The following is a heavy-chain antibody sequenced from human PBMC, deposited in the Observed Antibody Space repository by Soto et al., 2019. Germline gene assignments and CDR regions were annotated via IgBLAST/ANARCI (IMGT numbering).Heavy chain of an antibody. D-gene: IGHD6-13*01. CDR2: INHSGST. CDR3: ARVGLLTPYSSSWSYYYYGMDV. Sequence: KPSETLSLTCAVYGGSFSGYYWSWIRQPPGKGLEWIGEINHSGSTNYNPSLKSRVTISVDTSKNQFSLKLSSVTAADTAVYYCARVGLLTPYSSSWSYYYYGMDVWGQGTTVTVSS. V-gene: IGHV4-34*01. CDR1: GGSFSGYY. J-gene: IGHJ6*02.